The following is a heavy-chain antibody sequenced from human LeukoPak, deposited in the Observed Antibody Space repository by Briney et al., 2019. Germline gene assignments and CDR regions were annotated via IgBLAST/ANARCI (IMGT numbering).Heavy chain of an antibody. D-gene: IGHD1-26*01. J-gene: IGHJ5*02. CDR3: ARETGGSYWFDP. CDR2: IYHSGST. CDR1: GYSISSGYY. Sequence: PSETLSLTCTVSGYSISSGYYWGWIRQPPGKGLEWIGRIYHSGSTYYNPSLKSRVPISVDTAKNQFSLKLSSVTAADAAVYYCARETGGSYWFDPWGQGTLVTVSS. V-gene: IGHV4-38-2*02.